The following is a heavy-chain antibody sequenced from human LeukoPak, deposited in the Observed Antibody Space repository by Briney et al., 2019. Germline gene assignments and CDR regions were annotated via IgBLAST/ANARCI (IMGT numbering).Heavy chain of an antibody. CDR3: AKDMSVLAASGYMDV. CDR1: GFIFSTYG. D-gene: IGHD3-10*02. V-gene: IGHV3-30*18. J-gene: IGHJ6*03. Sequence: GGCLRLSCAASGFIFSTYGMHWVRQAPGKGLEWVAVFSYDGSDTHYADSVKGRFTISRDNSRNTLYLQMNSLRAEDTAVYYCAKDMSVLAASGYMDVWGKGTTVTVSS. CDR2: FSYDGSDT.